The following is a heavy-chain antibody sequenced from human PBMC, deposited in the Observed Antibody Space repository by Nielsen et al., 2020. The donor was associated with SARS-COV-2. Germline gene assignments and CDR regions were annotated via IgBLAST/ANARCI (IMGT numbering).Heavy chain of an antibody. CDR3: ARDRGSSWSLPYYYYYGMDV. CDR2: IWYDGSNK. Sequence: GESLKISCAASGFTFSSYGMHWVRQAPGKGLEWVAVIWYDGSNKYYADSVKGRFTISRDNSKNTLYLQMNSLRAEDTAVYYCARDRGSSWSLPYYYYYGMDVWGQGTTVTVSS. V-gene: IGHV3-33*01. J-gene: IGHJ6*02. CDR1: GFTFSSYG. D-gene: IGHD6-13*01.